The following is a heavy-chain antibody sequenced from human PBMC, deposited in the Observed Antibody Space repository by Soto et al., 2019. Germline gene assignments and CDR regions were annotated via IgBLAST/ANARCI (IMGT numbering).Heavy chain of an antibody. Sequence: ASEKVSCTASGYIFTGYHMHWVRQAPGQGLEWMGWINPNSGGTKYAQKFQGRVTMTRDTSISTAYMELSSLRSDDTAVYYCAREELTLYYYGMEGWGQGIMVTGAS. D-gene: IGHD1-7*01. V-gene: IGHV1-2*02. CDR2: INPNSGGT. CDR1: GYIFTGYH. CDR3: AREELTLYYYGMEG. J-gene: IGHJ6*01.